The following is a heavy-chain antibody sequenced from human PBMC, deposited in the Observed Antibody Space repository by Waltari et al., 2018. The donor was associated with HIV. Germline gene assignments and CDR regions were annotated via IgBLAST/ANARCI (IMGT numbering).Heavy chain of an antibody. V-gene: IGHV1-69*01. Sequence: AQLLQSGAEVKKPGSSVKISCKASGGSFCSYGISRVRQATGQELEWMGWFIPVYGTPSDAQKFQRRATITAEESRSTVYMELSSLRSEETAVYYCARDNGAGYAEMLDPWGQGTLVTVSP. CDR3: ARDNGAGYAEMLDP. D-gene: IGHD2-8*01. CDR1: GGSFCSYG. J-gene: IGHJ5*02. CDR2: FIPVYGTP.